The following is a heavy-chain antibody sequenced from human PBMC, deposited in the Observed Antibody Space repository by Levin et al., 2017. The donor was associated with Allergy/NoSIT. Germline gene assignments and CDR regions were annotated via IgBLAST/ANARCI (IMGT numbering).Heavy chain of an antibody. CDR1: GGTFSSYT. CDR2: IIPILGIA. J-gene: IGHJ4*02. V-gene: IGHV1-69*02. Sequence: PRASVKVSCKASGGTFSSYTISWVRQAPGQGLEWMGRIIPILGIANYAQKFQGRVTITADKSTSTAYMELSSLRSEDTAVYYCATENGCSSTSCYTSDYWGQGTLVTVSS. CDR3: ATENGCSSTSCYTSDY. D-gene: IGHD2-2*02.